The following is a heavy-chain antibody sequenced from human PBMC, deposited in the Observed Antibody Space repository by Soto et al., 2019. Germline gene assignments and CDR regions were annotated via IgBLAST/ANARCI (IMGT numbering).Heavy chain of an antibody. J-gene: IGHJ6*01. CDR3: AGGLAVAAPSFGY. V-gene: IGHV5-10-1*01. CDR2: IDPSDSQT. CDR1: GYSFARYW. Sequence: PGEYLKISCEGSGYSFARYWITWVRQKPGKGLEWMGRIDPSDSQTYYSPSFRGHVTISVTKSITTVFLQWSSLRASDTAMYYWAGGLAVAAPSFGYWGRGTRVTSST. D-gene: IGHD6-19*01.